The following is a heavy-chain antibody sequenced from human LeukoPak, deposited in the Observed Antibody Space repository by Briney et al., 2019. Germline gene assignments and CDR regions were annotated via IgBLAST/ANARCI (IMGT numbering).Heavy chain of an antibody. V-gene: IGHV6-1*01. CDR2: TYYRSKWYN. J-gene: IGHJ3*02. CDR1: GDSVSSNRAA. Sequence: SHTLSLTCAISGDSVSSNRAAWNWIRQSPSTSLEWLGRTYYRSKWYNDYAVSVKSRITINPDTSKNRFSLQLNSVTPEDTAVYYCARARYSSGXDXFXIXXXXTXVTVS. D-gene: IGHD6-19*01. CDR3: ARARYSSGXDXFXI.